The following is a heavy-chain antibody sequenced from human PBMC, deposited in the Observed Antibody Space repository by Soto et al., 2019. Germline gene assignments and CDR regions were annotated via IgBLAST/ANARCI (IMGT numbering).Heavy chain of an antibody. J-gene: IGHJ3*02. V-gene: IGHV3-30-3*01. CDR1: GFTFSRYA. CDR3: PRDQGPDALDI. CDR2: ISYDGGQK. Sequence: PGGSLRLSCAASGFTFSRYAMHWVRQAPGKGLEWVAFISYDGGQKNYANPVKGRFTISRDNSKNTLYLQMNSLRPEDTAVYYCPRDQGPDALDIWGQGTMVTVSS.